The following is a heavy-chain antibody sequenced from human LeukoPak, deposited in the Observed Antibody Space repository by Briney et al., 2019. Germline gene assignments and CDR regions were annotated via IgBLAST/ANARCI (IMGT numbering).Heavy chain of an antibody. Sequence: ASVKVSCKASGYTFTSYDINWVRQATGQGLEWMGWMNPNSGNTGYAQKFQGRVTMTRDTSISTAYMELSSLRSEDTAVYYCARVSSLGRHHLDYWGQGTLVTVSS. CDR2: MNPNSGNT. CDR3: ARVSSLGRHHLDY. D-gene: IGHD1-26*01. CDR1: GYTFTSYD. V-gene: IGHV1-8*01. J-gene: IGHJ4*02.